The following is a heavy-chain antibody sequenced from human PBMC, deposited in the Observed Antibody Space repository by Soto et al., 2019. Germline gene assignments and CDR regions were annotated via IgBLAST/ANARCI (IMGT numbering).Heavy chain of an antibody. D-gene: IGHD2-2*01. V-gene: IGHV3-30-3*01. Sequence: QVQLVESGGGVVQPGRSLRLSCAASGFTFSSYAMHWVRQAPGKGLEWVAVISYDGSNKYYADSVKGRFTISRDNSKKTLYLQMNSLRAEDTAVYYSARDKIVVVPGASKNLDFWGQGTLVTVSS. CDR2: ISYDGSNK. J-gene: IGHJ4*02. CDR1: GFTFSSYA. CDR3: ARDKIVVVPGASKNLDF.